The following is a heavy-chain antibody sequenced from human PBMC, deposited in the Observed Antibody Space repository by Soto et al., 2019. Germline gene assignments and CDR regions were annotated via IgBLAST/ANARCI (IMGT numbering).Heavy chain of an antibody. Sequence: GPQRLSCAASEFTXGYFWVHWVRQAPGQGLVWVSRIHSDGSSTTYADSVKGRFTISRDNAKNTLYLQMNSLRAEDTAVYYCARGDRGAFDLWGQGTMVTVSS. CDR2: IHSDGSST. D-gene: IGHD2-21*02. V-gene: IGHV3-74*01. J-gene: IGHJ3*01. CDR1: EFTXGYFW. CDR3: ARGDRGAFDL.